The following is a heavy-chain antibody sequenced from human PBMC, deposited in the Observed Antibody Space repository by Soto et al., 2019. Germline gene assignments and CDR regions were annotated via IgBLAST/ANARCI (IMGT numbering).Heavy chain of an antibody. CDR2: INPSGGST. J-gene: IGHJ6*03. CDR3: ARDQEPSTLYYDYYYMDV. CDR1: GYTFTSYY. V-gene: IGHV1-46*03. Sequence: QVQLVQSGAEVKKPGASVTVSCKASGYTFTSYYIHWVPQAPGQGLEWMGIINPSGGSTSYAQKFQGRVTMTRDTSTSTVYMEVSGLRSEDTAVYYCARDQEPSTLYYDYYYMDVWGKGTTVTVSS.